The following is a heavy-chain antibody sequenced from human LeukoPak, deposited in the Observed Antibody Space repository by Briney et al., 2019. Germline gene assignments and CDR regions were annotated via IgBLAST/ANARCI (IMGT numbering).Heavy chain of an antibody. Sequence: GGSLRLSCAVSGITLSNYGMSWVRQAPGKGLEWVSVISGSGGSTYDADSVKGRFTISRDNSKNILYLQMNSLRAEDTAVYYCAKSVESAVTTNPYFDFWGQGALVTVSS. CDR1: GITLSNYG. D-gene: IGHD4-17*01. CDR3: AKSVESAVTTNPYFDF. CDR2: ISGSGGST. J-gene: IGHJ4*02. V-gene: IGHV3-23*01.